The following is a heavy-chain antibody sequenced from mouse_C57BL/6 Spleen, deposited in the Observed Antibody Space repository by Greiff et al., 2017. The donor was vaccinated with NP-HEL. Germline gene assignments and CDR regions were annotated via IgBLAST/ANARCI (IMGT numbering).Heavy chain of an antibody. D-gene: IGHD2-4*01. Sequence: VQLKESGEGLVKPGGSLKLSCAASGFTFSSYAMSWVRQTPEKRLEWVAYISSGGDYIYYADTVKGRFTISRDNARNTLYLQMSSLKSEDTAMYYCTRSSGDYPYYYAMDYWGQGTSVTVSS. CDR1: GFTFSSYA. CDR2: ISSGGDYI. J-gene: IGHJ4*01. CDR3: TRSSGDYPYYYAMDY. V-gene: IGHV5-9-1*02.